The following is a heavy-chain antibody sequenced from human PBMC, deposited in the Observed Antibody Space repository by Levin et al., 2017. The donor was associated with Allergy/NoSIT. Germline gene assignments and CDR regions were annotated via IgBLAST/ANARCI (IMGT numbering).Heavy chain of an antibody. CDR2: INTNTGNP. V-gene: IGHV7-4-1*02. CDR3: ARDPDMFDY. CDR1: GYTFTSYA. J-gene: IGHJ4*02. Sequence: GESLKISCKASGYTFTSYAMNWVRQAPGQGLEWMGWINTNTGNPTYAQGFTGRFVFSLDTSVSTAYLQISSLKAEDTAVYYCARDPDMFDYWGQGTLVTVSS.